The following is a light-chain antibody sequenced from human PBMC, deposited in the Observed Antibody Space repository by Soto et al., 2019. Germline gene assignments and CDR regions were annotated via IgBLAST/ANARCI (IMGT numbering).Light chain of an antibody. CDR1: QSVSTRY. CDR3: HQFGSSTPALT. V-gene: IGKV3-20*01. J-gene: IGKJ2*01. CDR2: GAS. Sequence: ESMLTQSPGTLSLSPGERATLSCRASQSVSTRYLAWYQQKPGQAPRLLIYGASIRATGIPDRFSGSGSGTDFTLIISRLEPEDFAVYYCHQFGSSTPALTFGQGTKLEI.